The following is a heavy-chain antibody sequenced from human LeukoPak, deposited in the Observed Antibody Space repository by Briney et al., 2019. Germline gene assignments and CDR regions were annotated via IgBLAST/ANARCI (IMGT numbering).Heavy chain of an antibody. D-gene: IGHD3-22*01. CDR2: IYYSGST. CDR3: ARVCSEYYYDSSGYDP. Sequence: SETPSLTCTVSGGSISSHYWSWIRQPPGKGLEWIGYIYYSGSTNYNPSLKSRVTISVDTSKNQFSLKLSSVTAADTAVYYCARVCSEYYYDSSGYDPWGQGTLVTVSS. J-gene: IGHJ5*02. V-gene: IGHV4-59*11. CDR1: GGSISSHY.